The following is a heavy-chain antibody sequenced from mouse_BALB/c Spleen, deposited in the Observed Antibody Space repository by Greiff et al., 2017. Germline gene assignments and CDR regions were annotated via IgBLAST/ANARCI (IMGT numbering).Heavy chain of an antibody. V-gene: IGHV5-17*02. D-gene: IGHD2-1*01. CDR2: ISSGSSTI. CDR3: ARWGYGNYEDYAMDY. Sequence: EVQGVESGGGLVQPGGSRKLSCAASGFTFCSFGMHWVRQAPEKGLEWVAYISSGSSTIYYADTVKGRFTISRDNPKNTLFLQMTSLRSEDTAMYYCARWGYGNYEDYAMDYWGQGTSVTGSS. CDR1: GFTFCSFG. J-gene: IGHJ4*01.